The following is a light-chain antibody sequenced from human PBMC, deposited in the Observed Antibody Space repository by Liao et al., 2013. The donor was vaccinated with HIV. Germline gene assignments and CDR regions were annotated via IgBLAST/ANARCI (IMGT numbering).Light chain of an antibody. V-gene: IGLV3-21*04. CDR1: NIGSKS. Sequence: SYELTQPPSVSVAPGKTATITCGGNNIGSKSVHWYQQKPGQAPILVMHYDSDRPSGIPERFSGSNSGNTATLTISRVEAGDEADYYCQVWDDSSYHIVFGGGTKLTVL. CDR2: YDS. J-gene: IGLJ2*01. CDR3: QVWDDSSYHIV.